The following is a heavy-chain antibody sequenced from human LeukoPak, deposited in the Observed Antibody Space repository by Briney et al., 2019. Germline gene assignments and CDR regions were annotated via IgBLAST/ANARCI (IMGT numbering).Heavy chain of an antibody. J-gene: IGHJ6*02. CDR3: ARDHAGPVYYGMDV. CDR1: GFIFSTYW. V-gene: IGHV3-48*02. CDR2: ISSSSSTI. Sequence: PGGSLRLSCAASGFIFSTYWMSWVRQAPGKGLEWVSYISSSSSTIYYADSVKGRFTISRDNAKNSLYLQMNSLRDEDTAVYYCARDHAGPVYYGMDVWGQGTTVTVSS. D-gene: IGHD2-2*01.